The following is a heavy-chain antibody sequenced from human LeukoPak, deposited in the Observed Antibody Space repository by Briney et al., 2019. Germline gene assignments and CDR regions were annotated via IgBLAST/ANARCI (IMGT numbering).Heavy chain of an antibody. D-gene: IGHD3-10*01. Sequence: GGSLRLSCAASGFTFSSYSMNWVRQAPGKGLEWVSSISSSSSYIYYADSVKGRFTISRDNAKNSLYLQMNSLRAEDTAVYYCAREGTNMVRGVIGWFDPWGQGALVTVSS. CDR3: AREGTNMVRGVIGWFDP. CDR2: ISSSSSYI. CDR1: GFTFSSYS. J-gene: IGHJ5*02. V-gene: IGHV3-21*01.